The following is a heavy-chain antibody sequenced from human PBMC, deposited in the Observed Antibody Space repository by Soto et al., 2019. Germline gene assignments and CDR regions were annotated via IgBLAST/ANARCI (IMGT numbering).Heavy chain of an antibody. J-gene: IGHJ4*02. CDR3: ARGPSYFDWLLIDY. V-gene: IGHV1-3*01. CDR1: GYTFTSYA. Sequence: QVQLVQSGAEVKKPGASVKVSCKASGYTFTSYAMHWVRQAPGQRLGWMGWINAGNGNTKYSQKFQGRVTITRDTSASTAYMELSSLRSEDTAVYYCARGPSYFDWLLIDYWGQGTLVTVSS. D-gene: IGHD3-9*01. CDR2: INAGNGNT.